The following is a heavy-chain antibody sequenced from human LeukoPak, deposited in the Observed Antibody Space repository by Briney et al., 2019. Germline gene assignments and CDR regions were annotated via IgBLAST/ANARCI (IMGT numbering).Heavy chain of an antibody. J-gene: IGHJ4*02. CDR3: AKDAFSSGWELFDY. Sequence: GGSLRLSCAASGFTFSSYGMHWVRQAPGKGLEWVAVISYDGSDKYYADSVKGRFTIFRDNSKNTLYLQMNSLRAEDTAVYSCAKDAFSSGWELFDYWGQGTLVTVSS. D-gene: IGHD6-19*01. CDR1: GFTFSSYG. CDR2: ISYDGSDK. V-gene: IGHV3-30*18.